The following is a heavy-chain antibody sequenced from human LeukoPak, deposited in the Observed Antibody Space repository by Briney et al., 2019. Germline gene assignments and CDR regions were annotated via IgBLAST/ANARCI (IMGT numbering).Heavy chain of an antibody. CDR2: INPSGGST. J-gene: IGHJ4*02. CDR3: ATGMVRYCSSTSCYFVRD. CDR1: GYTFTSYY. D-gene: IGHD2-2*01. V-gene: IGHV1-46*01. Sequence: ASVKVSCKASGYTFTSYYMHWVRQAPGQGLEWMGIINPSGGSTSYAQKFQGRVTMTEDTSTDTAYMELSSLRSEDTAVYYCATGMVRYCSSTSCYFVRDWGQGTLVTVSS.